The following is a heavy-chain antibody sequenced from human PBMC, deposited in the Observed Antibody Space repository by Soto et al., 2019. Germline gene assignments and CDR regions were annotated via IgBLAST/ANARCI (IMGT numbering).Heavy chain of an antibody. Sequence: PSETLSLTCTVSGGSISSGGYYWSWIRQHPGKGLEWIGYIYYSGSTYYNPSLKSRVTISVDTSKNQFSLKPSSVTAADTAVYYCAREGSGSYRVFDYWGQGTLVTVSS. D-gene: IGHD1-26*01. J-gene: IGHJ4*02. CDR1: GGSISSGGYY. CDR3: AREGSGSYRVFDY. CDR2: IYYSGST. V-gene: IGHV4-31*03.